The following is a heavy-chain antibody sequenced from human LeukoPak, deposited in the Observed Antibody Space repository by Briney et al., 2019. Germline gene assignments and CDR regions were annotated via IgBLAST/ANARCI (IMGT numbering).Heavy chain of an antibody. D-gene: IGHD3-10*01. V-gene: IGHV3-66*01. CDR2: IYSGGST. CDR1: EFSVGSNY. Sequence: GGSLRLSCAASEFSVGSNYMTWVRQAPGKGLEWVSLIYSGGSTYYGDSVKGRFSISRDSSKNTLYLQMSSLRAEDTAVYYCARGRGGYYFDYWGQGTLVTVSS. CDR3: ARGRGGYYFDY. J-gene: IGHJ4*02.